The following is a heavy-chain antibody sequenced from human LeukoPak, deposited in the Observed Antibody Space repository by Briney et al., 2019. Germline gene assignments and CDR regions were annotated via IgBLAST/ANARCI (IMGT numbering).Heavy chain of an antibody. CDR2: IIPIFGTA. Sequence: SVKVSCKASGGTFSSYAISWVRQAPGRGLEWMGGIIPIFGTASYAQKFQGRVTITADKSTSTAYMELSSLRSEDTAVYYCARGSIVVVVAARWAFDIWGQGTMVTVSS. CDR1: GGTFSSYA. J-gene: IGHJ3*02. CDR3: ARGSIVVVVAARWAFDI. V-gene: IGHV1-69*06. D-gene: IGHD2-15*01.